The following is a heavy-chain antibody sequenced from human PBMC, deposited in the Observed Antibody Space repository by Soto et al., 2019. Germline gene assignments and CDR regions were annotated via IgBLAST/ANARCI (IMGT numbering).Heavy chain of an antibody. V-gene: IGHV4-39*01. Sequence: SETLSLTCTVSGGSISSSSYYWGWIRQPPGKGLEWIGSIYYSGSTYYNPSLKSRVTISVDTSKNQFSLKLSSVTAAGTAVYYCARSSGWYNNWFDPWGQGTLVTVSS. CDR3: ARSSGWYNNWFDP. CDR2: IYYSGST. D-gene: IGHD6-19*01. J-gene: IGHJ5*02. CDR1: GGSISSSSYY.